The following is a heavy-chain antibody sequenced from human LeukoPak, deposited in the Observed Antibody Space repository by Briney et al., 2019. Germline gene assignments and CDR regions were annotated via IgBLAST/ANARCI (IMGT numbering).Heavy chain of an antibody. CDR1: GFTFNSYA. Sequence: PGGSLRLSCEASGFTFNSYAMHWVRQVPGKGLQWVAFIRYDGSDKYYADSVKGRFTSSRDNSKNTLYLQLNSLIPDDMAVYYCARGYGKNYLIYGGQGTLVTVST. D-gene: IGHD5-18*01. J-gene: IGHJ4*02. CDR2: IRYDGSDK. CDR3: ARGYGKNYLIY. V-gene: IGHV3-30*02.